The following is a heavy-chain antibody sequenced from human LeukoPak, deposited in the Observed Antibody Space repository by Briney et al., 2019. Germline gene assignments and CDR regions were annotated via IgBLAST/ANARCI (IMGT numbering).Heavy chain of an antibody. Sequence: SETLSLTCTVSGGSITSYYWSWIRQPPGKGLEWIGYIYYSGSTSYNPSLKSRVTISVDTSKNQFSLKLSSVTAADTAVYYCARGGVNYKIAGPWGQGALVTVSS. J-gene: IGHJ5*02. CDR2: IYYSGST. CDR3: ARGGVNYKIAGP. D-gene: IGHD3-10*01. V-gene: IGHV4-59*01. CDR1: GGSITSYY.